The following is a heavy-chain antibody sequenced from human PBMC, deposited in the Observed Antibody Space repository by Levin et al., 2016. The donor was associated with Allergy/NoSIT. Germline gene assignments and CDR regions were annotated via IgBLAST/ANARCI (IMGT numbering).Heavy chain of an antibody. CDR3: ATPDYTSGSYWVY. CDR2: FDPEDGDI. Sequence: WVRQAPGQGLEWMGGFDPEDGDIIYAQKFQGRVTMTEDTSTDTAYMELTSLRSEDTAIYYCATPDYTSGSYWVYWGQGTLVTVSS. J-gene: IGHJ4*02. V-gene: IGHV1-24*01. D-gene: IGHD3-10*01.